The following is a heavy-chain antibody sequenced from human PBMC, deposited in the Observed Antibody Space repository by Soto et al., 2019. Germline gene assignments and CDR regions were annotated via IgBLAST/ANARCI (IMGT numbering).Heavy chain of an antibody. Sequence: QVQLVESGGGLVKPGGSQRLSCAASGFTFSDYYMSWIRQAPGKGLEWVSYISSSGATIYYADSVKGRFTISRDNAKNSLYLQMNSLRAEVTAVYYCARENRKLGYCSSTSCPFDYWGQGTLVTVSS. V-gene: IGHV3-11*01. D-gene: IGHD2-2*01. CDR2: ISSSGATI. J-gene: IGHJ4*02. CDR3: ARENRKLGYCSSTSCPFDY. CDR1: GFTFSDYY.